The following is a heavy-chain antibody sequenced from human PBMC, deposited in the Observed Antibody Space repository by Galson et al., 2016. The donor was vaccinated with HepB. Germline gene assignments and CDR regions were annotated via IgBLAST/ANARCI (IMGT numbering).Heavy chain of an antibody. V-gene: IGHV3-30*04. J-gene: IGHJ6*02. D-gene: IGHD6-13*01. CDR3: ARRYSSQLYYYYAMDV. CDR1: GFTFSNYA. CDR2: ISYDGSKK. Sequence: SLRLSCAASGFTFSNYAMNWVRQAPGKGLEWVAVISYDGSKKYYADSVKGRFTISRDNAKNTLYVQMNSLRAEDTAVYYCARRYSSQLYYYYAMDVWGQGTTVTVSS.